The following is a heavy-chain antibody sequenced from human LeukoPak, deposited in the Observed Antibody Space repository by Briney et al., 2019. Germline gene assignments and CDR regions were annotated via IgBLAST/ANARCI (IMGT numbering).Heavy chain of an antibody. CDR2: IYSGGST. D-gene: IGHD3-22*01. J-gene: IGHJ4*02. CDR3: ARGNYYDSSVGY. Sequence: GGSLRLSCAASGFTFSSYEMNWVRQAPGKGLEWVSVIYSGGSTYYADSVKGRFTISRDNSKNTLYLQMNSLRTEDTAVYYCARGNYYDSSVGYWGQGTLVTVSS. CDR1: GFTFSSYE. V-gene: IGHV3-66*01.